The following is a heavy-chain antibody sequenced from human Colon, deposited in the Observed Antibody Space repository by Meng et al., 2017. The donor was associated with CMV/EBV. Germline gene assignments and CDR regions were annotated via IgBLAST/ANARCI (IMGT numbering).Heavy chain of an antibody. V-gene: IGHV1-18*01. Sequence: ASVKVSCKASGYTFISYGISWVRQAPGQGLEWMGWISAYNGNTYHAQKFQGRVTMTTDTSTNTAYMELRSLRSDDTAVYYCARETRRRDGDYYYAMDVWGQGTTVTVSS. CDR1: GYTFISYG. D-gene: IGHD3-16*01. J-gene: IGHJ6*02. CDR2: ISAYNGNT. CDR3: ARETRRRDGDYYYAMDV.